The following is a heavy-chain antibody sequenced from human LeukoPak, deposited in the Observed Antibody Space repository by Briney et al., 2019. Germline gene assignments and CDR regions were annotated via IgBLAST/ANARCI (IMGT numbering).Heavy chain of an antibody. Sequence: ASVKVSCKASGYSFSTHWMHWVRQAPGQGLEWMGIINPSGGFTSYAQKLQGRVTVTRDMSTSTVYMELSSLRSEDTAVYYCATFADSSGYHIWGQGTMVTVSS. CDR3: ATFADSSGYHI. V-gene: IGHV1-46*01. CDR1: GYSFSTHW. J-gene: IGHJ3*02. D-gene: IGHD3-22*01. CDR2: INPSGGFT.